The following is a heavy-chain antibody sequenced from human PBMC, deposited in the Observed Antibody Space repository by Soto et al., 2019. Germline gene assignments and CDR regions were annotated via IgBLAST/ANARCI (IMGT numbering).Heavy chain of an antibody. J-gene: IGHJ5*02. D-gene: IGHD3-10*01. CDR3: ARSKSGVNWFDP. V-gene: IGHV4-31*03. CDR2: IYYSGST. Sequence: SETLSLTCTVSGGSISSGGYYWSWIRQHPGKGLEWIGYIYYSGSTYYKPSLKSRVTISVDTSKNQFSLKLSSVTAADTAVYYCARSKSGVNWFDPWGQGTLVTVSS. CDR1: GGSISSGGYY.